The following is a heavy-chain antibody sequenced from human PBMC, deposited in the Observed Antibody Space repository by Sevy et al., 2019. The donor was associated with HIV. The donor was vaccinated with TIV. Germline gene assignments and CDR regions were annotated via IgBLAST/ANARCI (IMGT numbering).Heavy chain of an antibody. CDR3: ASTQRFLEWLLSGDY. D-gene: IGHD3-3*01. CDR1: GGSISSSSYY. J-gene: IGHJ4*02. Sequence: SETLSLTCTVSGGSISSSSYYWGWIRQPPGKGLEWIGSIYYSGSTYYYPSLKSRVTISVDTSKNQFSLKLSSVTAADTAVYYCASTQRFLEWLLSGDYWGQGTLVTVSS. V-gene: IGHV4-39*01. CDR2: IYYSGST.